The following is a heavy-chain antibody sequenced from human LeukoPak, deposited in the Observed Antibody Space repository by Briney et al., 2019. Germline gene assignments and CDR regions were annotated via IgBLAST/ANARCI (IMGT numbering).Heavy chain of an antibody. D-gene: IGHD6-19*01. CDR3: AKERIGGSGWHKDFDY. Sequence: GRSLRLSCAASGFTFSSYGMHWVRQAPGKGLEWVAVIWYDGSNKYYADSVKGRFTISRDNSKNTLYLQMNSLRAEDTAVYYCAKERIGGSGWHKDFDYWGQGTLVTVSS. CDR1: GFTFSSYG. J-gene: IGHJ4*02. V-gene: IGHV3-33*06. CDR2: IWYDGSNK.